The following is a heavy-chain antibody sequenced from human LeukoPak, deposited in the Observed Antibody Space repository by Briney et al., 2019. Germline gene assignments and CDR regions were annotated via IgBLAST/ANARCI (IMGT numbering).Heavy chain of an antibody. J-gene: IGHJ4*02. CDR1: GFTSSSYS. Sequence: PGGSLRLSCAASGFTSSSYSMNWVRQAPGKGLEWVSSISSSSSYIYYADSVKGRFTISRDNAKNSLYLQMNSLRAEDTAVYYCASSGRAAGDYWGQGTLVTVSS. CDR2: ISSSSSYI. CDR3: ASSGRAAGDY. D-gene: IGHD6-13*01. V-gene: IGHV3-21*01.